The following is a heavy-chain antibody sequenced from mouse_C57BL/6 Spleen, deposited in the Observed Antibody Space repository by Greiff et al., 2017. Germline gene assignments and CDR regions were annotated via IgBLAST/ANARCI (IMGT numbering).Heavy chain of an antibody. D-gene: IGHD2-5*01. CDR2: IDPEDGDT. Sequence: VHVKQSGAELVRPGASVKLSCTASGFNIKDYYMHWVKQRPEQGLEWIGRIDPEDGDTEYAPKFQGKATMTADTSSNTAYLQLSSLTSEDTAVYYCTTSLLYSNYGDYWGQGTTLTVSS. CDR1: GFNIKDYY. CDR3: TTSLLYSNYGDY. J-gene: IGHJ2*01. V-gene: IGHV14-1*01.